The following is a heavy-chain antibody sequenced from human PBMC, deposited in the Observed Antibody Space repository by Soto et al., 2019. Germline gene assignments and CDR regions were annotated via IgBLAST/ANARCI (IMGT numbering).Heavy chain of an antibody. J-gene: IGHJ4*02. CDR1: GGTFSSYA. V-gene: IGHV1-69*12. CDR3: ARWGHSSGWYAEYYFDY. CDR2: IIPIFGTA. D-gene: IGHD6-19*01. Sequence: QVQLVQSGAEVKKPGSSVKVSCKASGGTFSSYAISWVRQAPGQGLEWMGGIIPIFGTANYAQKFQGRVTITADESTSTAYMELSSLRSEDTAVYYCARWGHSSGWYAEYYFDYWGQGTLVTVSS.